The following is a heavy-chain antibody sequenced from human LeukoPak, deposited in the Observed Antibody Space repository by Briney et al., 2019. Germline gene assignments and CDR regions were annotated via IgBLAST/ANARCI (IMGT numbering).Heavy chain of an antibody. J-gene: IGHJ4*02. V-gene: IGHV3-23*01. Sequence: GGSLGLSCAASGFTFSSYAMSWVRQAPGKGLEWVSAISGSGGSTYYADSVKGRFTISRDNSKNTLFLQMNGLRAEDTAVYYCARADYGSGSIYYWGQGTLVTVSS. CDR3: ARADYGSGSIYY. CDR1: GFTFSSYA. CDR2: ISGSGGST. D-gene: IGHD3-10*01.